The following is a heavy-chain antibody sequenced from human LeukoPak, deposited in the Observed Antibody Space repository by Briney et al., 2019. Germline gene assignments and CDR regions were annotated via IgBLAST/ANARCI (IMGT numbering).Heavy chain of an antibody. V-gene: IGHV3-21*01. J-gene: IGHJ5*02. CDR1: GFTFSSYS. CDR3: AKVEMATNEAFDP. Sequence: GSLRLSCAASGFTFSSYSMNWVRQAPGKGLEWVSSISSSSSYIYYADSVKGRFTISRDNAKNSLYLQMNSLRAEDTAVYYCAKVEMATNEAFDPWGQGTLVTVSS. CDR2: ISSSSSYI. D-gene: IGHD5-24*01.